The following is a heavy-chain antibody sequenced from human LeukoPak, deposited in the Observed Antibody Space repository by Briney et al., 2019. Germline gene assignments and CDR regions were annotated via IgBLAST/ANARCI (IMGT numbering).Heavy chain of an antibody. V-gene: IGHV3-30*18. J-gene: IGHJ4*02. Sequence: GRSLRLSCAASGFTFSSYDMHWVRQAPGKGLEWVTVISYDGSNKYYADSVKGRFTISRDNSKNTLYLQMNSLRAEDTAVYYCAKGTGYDYWGQGTLVTVSS. D-gene: IGHD7-27*01. CDR2: ISYDGSNK. CDR3: AKGTGYDY. CDR1: GFTFSSYD.